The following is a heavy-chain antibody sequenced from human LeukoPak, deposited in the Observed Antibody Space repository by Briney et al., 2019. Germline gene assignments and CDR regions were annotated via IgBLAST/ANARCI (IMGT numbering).Heavy chain of an antibody. V-gene: IGHV3-66*01. CDR1: GFTVSSNY. CDR2: IYSGGST. D-gene: IGHD3-22*01. J-gene: IGHJ5*02. Sequence: GGSLRLSCAASGFTVSSNYMSWVRQAPGKGLEWVSVIYSGGSTYYADSVKGRFTISRDNAKNSLYLQMNSLRAEDTAVYYCARDALPYYYDTPGGWFDPWGQGTLVTVSS. CDR3: ARDALPYYYDTPGGWFDP.